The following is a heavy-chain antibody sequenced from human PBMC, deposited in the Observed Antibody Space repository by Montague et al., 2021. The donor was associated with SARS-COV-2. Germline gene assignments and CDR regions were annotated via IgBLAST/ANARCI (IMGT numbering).Heavy chain of an antibody. V-gene: IGHV4-59*01. CDR2: IYYSGST. D-gene: IGHD2-15*01. Sequence: SETLSLTCTVSGGSISSYYWSWIRQPPGKGLEWIGYIYYSGSTNYNPSLKSRVTISVDTSKNQFSLKLSSVTAADTAVYYCARRSLGYCSGGSCYSGYDYWGQGALVTVSS. CDR1: GGSISSYY. J-gene: IGHJ4*02. CDR3: ARRSLGYCSGGSCYSGYDY.